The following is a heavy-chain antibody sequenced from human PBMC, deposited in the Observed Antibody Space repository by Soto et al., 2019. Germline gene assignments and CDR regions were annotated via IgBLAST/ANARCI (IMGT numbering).Heavy chain of an antibody. J-gene: IGHJ4*02. Sequence: EVQLVESGGNLVQPGGSLRLSCAASGFTLSSRWMPWVRQAPGKGLVWVSRIKTDGSTTTYADSVKGRFTISRDNAKNTLYLQMNGLRAEDTAMYYCARDQDTFGQAVFDSWGQGTLVTVSS. CDR3: ARDQDTFGQAVFDS. CDR2: IKTDGSTT. V-gene: IGHV3-74*01. CDR1: GFTLSSRW. D-gene: IGHD3-16*01.